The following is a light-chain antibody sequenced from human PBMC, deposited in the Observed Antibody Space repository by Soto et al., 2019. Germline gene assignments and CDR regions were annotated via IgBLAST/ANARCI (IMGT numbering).Light chain of an antibody. J-gene: IGKJ1*01. CDR1: QDVSSY. CDR3: QQSYNYPST. CDR2: AAS. V-gene: IGKV1-8*01. Sequence: AIRMTQSPSSFSASTGDRVTITCRASQDVSSYLAWYQQKPGKAPELLIYAASTLQTGVPSRFSGSGSGTDFTLTISNLQSEDFATYYGQQSYNYPSTFGQGTKVEI.